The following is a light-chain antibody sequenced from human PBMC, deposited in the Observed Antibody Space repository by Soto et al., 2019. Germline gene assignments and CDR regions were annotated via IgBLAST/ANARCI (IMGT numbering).Light chain of an antibody. CDR1: SSNIGSNT. CDR3: ATWDDSLEGV. V-gene: IGLV1-44*01. J-gene: IGLJ1*01. CDR2: SNN. Sequence: QSVLTQPPSASGTPGQRVTISCSGSSSNIGSNTVTWYQQLPGTAPKLLIYSNNQRPSGVPDRFSGSKSGTSASLAISGLQSEDEADYYCATWDDSLEGVFGTGTKLTVL.